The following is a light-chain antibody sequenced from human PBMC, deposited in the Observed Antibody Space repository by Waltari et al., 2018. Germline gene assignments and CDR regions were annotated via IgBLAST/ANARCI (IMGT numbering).Light chain of an antibody. CDR2: GSS. Sequence: ETVLAQSPGTLSLSLGDSATLSCRASQSVSRDSLSWYQQKPGQAPRLLIYGSSSRATGIPARFSGSGSGTDFTLTITRLEPEDFAVYYCQQYGSSPLTFGGGTKVDIK. CDR1: QSVSRDS. J-gene: IGKJ4*01. CDR3: QQYGSSPLT. V-gene: IGKV3-20*01.